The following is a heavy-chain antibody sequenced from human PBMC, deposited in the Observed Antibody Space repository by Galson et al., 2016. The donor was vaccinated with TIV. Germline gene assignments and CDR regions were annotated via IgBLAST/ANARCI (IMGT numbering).Heavy chain of an antibody. J-gene: IGHJ5*02. CDR2: INPTGGST. CDR1: GYTFTRYY. Sequence: SVKVSCKASGYTFTRYYTHWVRQAPGQGLEWMGIINPTGGSTTYAQKFQGRLTMTRDTSTSTVYMELNSLRSEDTAVYYCARGGLVQRFDPWGQGTLVTVSS. D-gene: IGHD3-10*01. V-gene: IGHV1-46*01. CDR3: ARGGLVQRFDP.